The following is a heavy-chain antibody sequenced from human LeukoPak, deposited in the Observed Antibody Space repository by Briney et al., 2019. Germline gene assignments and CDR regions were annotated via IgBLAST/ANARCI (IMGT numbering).Heavy chain of an antibody. V-gene: IGHV4-4*02. Sequence: SGTLSLTCAVSGGSISSSNWWSWVRQPPGKGLEWIGETYHSGSTNYNPSLKSRVTISVDKSKNQFSLKLSSVTAADTAVYYCARVTGWFGEFPYYYFDYWGQGTLVTVSS. CDR2: TYHSGST. CDR3: ARVTGWFGEFPYYYFDY. CDR1: GGSISSSNW. D-gene: IGHD3-10*01. J-gene: IGHJ4*02.